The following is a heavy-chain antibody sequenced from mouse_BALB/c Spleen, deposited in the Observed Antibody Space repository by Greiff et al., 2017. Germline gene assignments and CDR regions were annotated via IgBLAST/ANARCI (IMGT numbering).Heavy chain of an antibody. Sequence: DVMLVESGGGLVKPGGSLKLSCAASGFTFSSYAMSWVRQTPEKRLEWVASISSGGSTYYPDSVKGRFTISRDNARNILYLQMSSLRSEDTAMYYCARGEDGYGYWGQGTTLTVSS. CDR3: ARGEDGYGY. D-gene: IGHD1-2*01. V-gene: IGHV5-6-5*01. J-gene: IGHJ2*01. CDR2: ISSGGST. CDR1: GFTFSSYA.